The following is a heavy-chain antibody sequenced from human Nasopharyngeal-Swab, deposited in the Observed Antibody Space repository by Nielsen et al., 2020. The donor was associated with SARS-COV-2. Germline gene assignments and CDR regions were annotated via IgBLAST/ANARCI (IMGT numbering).Heavy chain of an antibody. V-gene: IGHV3-23*01. CDR1: GFTFSSYA. CDR2: ISGSGGST. Sequence: GGSLKLSCAASGFTFSSYAMSWVRQAPGKGLEWVSAISGSGGSTYYADSVKGRFTISRDNSKNTLYLQMNSLRAEDTAVYYCAKARWVYSSSWFDYWGQGTLVTVSS. D-gene: IGHD6-13*01. CDR3: AKARWVYSSSWFDY. J-gene: IGHJ4*02.